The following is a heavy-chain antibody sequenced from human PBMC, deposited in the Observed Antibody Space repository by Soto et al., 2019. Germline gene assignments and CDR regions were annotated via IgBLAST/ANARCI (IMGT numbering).Heavy chain of an antibody. J-gene: IGHJ5*02. D-gene: IGHD6-13*01. Sequence: SETLSLTCTVSGGSISSYYWGWIRQPPGKGLEWIGTIYYTGSTYYNPSLKSRLTISVDPSKNQFSLKLTYVTAADTAMYYCARPKTIGAAAGKGWFDPWGQGTLVTVSS. CDR1: GGSISSYY. V-gene: IGHV4-39*01. CDR2: IYYTGST. CDR3: ARPKTIGAAAGKGWFDP.